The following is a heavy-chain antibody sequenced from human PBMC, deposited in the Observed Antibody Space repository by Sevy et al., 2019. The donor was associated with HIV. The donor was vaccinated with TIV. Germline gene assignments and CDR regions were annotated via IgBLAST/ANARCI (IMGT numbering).Heavy chain of an antibody. D-gene: IGHD2-15*01. V-gene: IGHV1-18*01. CDR3: ARAYCSGGRCYSLAY. Sequence: ASVKVSCKISGYTFTTYRITWVRQAPGQGLEWMGWISPHNGDTDYAQKLQDRITMITDTSTTTVYMELTSLRSDDTAVYYCARAYCSGGRCYSLAYWGQGTLDTVSS. CDR1: GYTFTTYR. CDR2: ISPHNGDT. J-gene: IGHJ4*02.